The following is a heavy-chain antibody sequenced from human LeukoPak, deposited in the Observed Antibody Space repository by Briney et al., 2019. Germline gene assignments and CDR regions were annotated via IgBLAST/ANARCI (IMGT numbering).Heavy chain of an antibody. V-gene: IGHV3-21*06. CDR3: VRGGTYCDSSCKGADF. CDR1: GFTFNRFG. D-gene: IGHD2/OR15-2a*01. J-gene: IGHJ4*02. CDR2: IDPSTSRV. Sequence: GSLRLSCATSGFTFNRFGMNWVRQAPGKGLEWVSAIDPSTSRVWYAASVKGRFTISRDNAKNSLDLQMNSLRAEDTAVYYCVRGGTYCDSSCKGADFWGQGTLVAVSS.